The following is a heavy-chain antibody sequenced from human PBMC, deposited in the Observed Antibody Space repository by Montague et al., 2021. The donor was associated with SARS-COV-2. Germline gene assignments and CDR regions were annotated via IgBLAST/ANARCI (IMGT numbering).Heavy chain of an antibody. CDR2: ISSNGKT. J-gene: IGHJ2*01. Sequence: SETLSLTCTVSGGSINDHYRSWIRQSPGTGLEWIGCISSNGKTNYNPSLKSRVTLSADASRNEFSLKLDSVTAADTAVYFCARRGYYDSAGYHWHLDLWGRGMLVTVSS. V-gene: IGHV4-4*09. CDR1: GGSINDHY. CDR3: ARRGYYDSAGYHWHLDL. D-gene: IGHD3-22*01.